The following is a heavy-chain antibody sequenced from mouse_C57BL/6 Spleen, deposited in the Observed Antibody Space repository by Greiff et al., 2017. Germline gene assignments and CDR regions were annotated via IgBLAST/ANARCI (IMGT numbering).Heavy chain of an antibody. Sequence: EVKLQESGGGLVQPGGSMKLSCAASGFTYSDAWMDWVRQSPEKGLEWVAEIRNKANNHATYYAEAVKGRFTNSRDDSKSSVYLQMNSLRAEDTGIYYCTRRYGSWYYFDYWGQGTTLTVSS. CDR1: GFTYSDAW. V-gene: IGHV6-6*01. CDR3: TRRYGSWYYFDY. CDR2: IRNKANNHAT. J-gene: IGHJ2*01. D-gene: IGHD1-1*01.